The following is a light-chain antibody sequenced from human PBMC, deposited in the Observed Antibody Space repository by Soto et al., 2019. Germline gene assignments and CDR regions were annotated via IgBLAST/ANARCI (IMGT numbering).Light chain of an antibody. CDR2: GAS. Sequence: IVMTQSPATLSVSPGQRATLSCRASQSVSTNLAWYQQKPGQAPRLLIYGASTRATGIPARFSGSGSGTEFTLTISGLQSDDFAAYYCQQYSNWPPWTFGQGTRVDFK. CDR3: QQYSNWPPWT. J-gene: IGKJ1*01. CDR1: QSVSTN. V-gene: IGKV3D-15*01.